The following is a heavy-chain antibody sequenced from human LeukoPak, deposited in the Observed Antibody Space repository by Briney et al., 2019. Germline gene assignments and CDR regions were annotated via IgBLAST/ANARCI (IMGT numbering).Heavy chain of an antibody. CDR1: GFTFSSYS. Sequence: GGSLRLSCAASGFTFSSYSMNWVRQAPGKGLEWVSYISSSSSTIYYADSVKGRFTISRDNAKNSLYLQMNSLRAEDTAVYYCARGGIFRDFWIGYLKYNWFDPWGQGTLVTVSS. D-gene: IGHD3-3*01. CDR3: ARGGIFRDFWIGYLKYNWFDP. CDR2: ISSSSSTI. J-gene: IGHJ5*02. V-gene: IGHV3-48*01.